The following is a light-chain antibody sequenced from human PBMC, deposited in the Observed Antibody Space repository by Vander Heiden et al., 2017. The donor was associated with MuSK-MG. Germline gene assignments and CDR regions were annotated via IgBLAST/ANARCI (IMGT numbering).Light chain of an antibody. CDR2: AAS. J-gene: IGKJ4*01. CDR1: QNIRSY. CDR3: QQTDSFPIT. V-gene: IGKV1-39*01. Sequence: DIEMTQSPSSLSADVGDRVTITCRASQNIRSYLNWYQLKPEKAPRLLIYAASTLQSGVPSRFSGSGSGTDFTLTISRLQPEDFAVYSCQQTDSFPITFGEGTKVEIK.